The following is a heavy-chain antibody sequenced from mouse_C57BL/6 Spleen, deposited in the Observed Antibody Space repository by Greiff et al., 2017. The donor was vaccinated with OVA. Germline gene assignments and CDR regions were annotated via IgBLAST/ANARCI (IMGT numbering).Heavy chain of an antibody. CDR2: IYPGSGST. J-gene: IGHJ4*01. CDR1: GYTFTSYW. Sequence: VQLQQPGAELVKPGASVKMSCKASGYTFTSYWITWVKQRPGQGLEWIGDIYPGSGSTNYNEKFKSKATLTVDTSSSTAYMQLSSLTSEDSAVYYCARWGNYYGSNYAMDYWGQGTSVTVSS. D-gene: IGHD1-1*01. V-gene: IGHV1-55*01. CDR3: ARWGNYYGSNYAMDY.